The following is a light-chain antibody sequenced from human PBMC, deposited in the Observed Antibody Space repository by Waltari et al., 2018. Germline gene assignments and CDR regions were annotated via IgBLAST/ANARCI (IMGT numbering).Light chain of an antibody. J-gene: IGKJ1*01. V-gene: IGKV2-28*01. CDR2: LAS. CDR1: RSLLHINGYNY. Sequence: DIVLTQSPLSLPVTPGEPASISCRSSRSLLHINGYNYLGWYLQKPGQSPQLLIYLASSRASGVPDRFSGSGSDTDFTLKISRVEAEDVGVYYCMQALQTPPTFGQGTKVEIK. CDR3: MQALQTPPT.